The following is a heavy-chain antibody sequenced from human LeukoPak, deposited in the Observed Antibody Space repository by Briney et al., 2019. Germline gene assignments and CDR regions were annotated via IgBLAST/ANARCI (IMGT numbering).Heavy chain of an antibody. Sequence: SETLSLTCRVSGGSMSDSITWGWVRQPPGKGLEWLANIHDDGRTAPNPSLRSRLTTSQDRSKNQFSLKVSSVTAADTAFYYCAKVLTAAGLDLWGQGILVTVSS. CDR1: GGSMSDSIT. D-gene: IGHD6-25*01. CDR3: AKVLTAAGLDL. CDR2: IHDDGRT. J-gene: IGHJ5*02. V-gene: IGHV4/OR15-8*01.